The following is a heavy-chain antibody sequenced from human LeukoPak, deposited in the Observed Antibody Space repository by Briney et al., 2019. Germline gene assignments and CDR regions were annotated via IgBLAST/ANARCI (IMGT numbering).Heavy chain of an antibody. D-gene: IGHD3-22*01. V-gene: IGHV1-69*05. Sequence: SVKVSCKASGGTFSSYAISWVRPAPGQGLEWMGGIIPIFGTANYAQKFQGRVTITTDESTSTAYMELSSLRSEDTAVYYCARHTRHYYDSSGDAFDIWGQGTMVSVSS. CDR3: ARHTRHYYDSSGDAFDI. CDR2: IIPIFGTA. J-gene: IGHJ3*02. CDR1: GGTFSSYA.